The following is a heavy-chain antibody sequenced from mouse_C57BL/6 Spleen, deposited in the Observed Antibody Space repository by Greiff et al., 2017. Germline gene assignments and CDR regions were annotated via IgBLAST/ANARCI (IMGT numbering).Heavy chain of an antibody. D-gene: IGHD4-1*01. CDR2: IDPSDSYT. V-gene: IGHV1-50*01. J-gene: IGHJ2*01. CDR1: GYTFTSYW. CDR3: ASQGTGTDVSYFDY. Sequence: QVQLQQPGAELVKPGASVKLSCKASGYTFTSYWMQWVKQRPGQGLEWIGEIDPSDSYTNYNQKFKGKATLTVDTSSSTAYMQLSSLTSEDSAVYYCASQGTGTDVSYFDYWGQGTTLTVSS.